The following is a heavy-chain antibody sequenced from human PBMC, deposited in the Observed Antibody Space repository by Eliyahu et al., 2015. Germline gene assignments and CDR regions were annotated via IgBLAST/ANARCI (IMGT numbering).Heavy chain of an antibody. CDR3: ARYGSGSYFNVRYYFDY. CDR2: IYYSGST. V-gene: IGHV4-31*03. D-gene: IGHD3-10*01. J-gene: IGHJ4*02. CDR1: GCSXXSGGYY. Sequence: QVQLQESGPGLVKPSQXLSLTCXVSGCSXXSGGYYWSWIRQHPGKGLEWIGYIYYSGSTYYNPSLKSRITISVDMSKNQFSLKLTSVTAADTAVYYCARYGSGSYFNVRYYFDYWGQGTLVTVSS.